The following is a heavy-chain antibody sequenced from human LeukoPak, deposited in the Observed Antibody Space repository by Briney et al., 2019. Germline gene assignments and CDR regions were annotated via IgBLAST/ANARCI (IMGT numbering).Heavy chain of an antibody. Sequence: SEILSLTWAVYGGSFSGYYWSWMRQPPGKGLEWIGEINHSGSNNYNTSLKSRVTISVDTSKNQFSLMLSSVTAADTAVYYRAGGYCSSTSCYTSNYYYYGMDVWGQGTTVTVSS. CDR2: INHSGSN. D-gene: IGHD2-2*02. CDR3: AGGYCSSTSCYTSNYYYYGMDV. V-gene: IGHV4-34*01. CDR1: GGSFSGYY. J-gene: IGHJ6*02.